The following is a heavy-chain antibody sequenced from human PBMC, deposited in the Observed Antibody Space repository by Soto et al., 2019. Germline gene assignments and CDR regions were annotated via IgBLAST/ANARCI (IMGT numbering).Heavy chain of an antibody. D-gene: IGHD3-16*01. CDR3: ASHRGNTFGPYDD. V-gene: IGHV4-4*02. CDR1: GASISSGNW. J-gene: IGHJ4*01. CDR2: IYHSGST. Sequence: VQLQESGPGLVKPSGTLSLTCAVSGASISSGNWWSWVRQSPGKGLEWIGEIYHSGSTNHNPSLKSRVIMSLDKSRNQFSLKLSSVTAADTAVYFCASHRGNTFGPYDDWGQGTQVTVSS.